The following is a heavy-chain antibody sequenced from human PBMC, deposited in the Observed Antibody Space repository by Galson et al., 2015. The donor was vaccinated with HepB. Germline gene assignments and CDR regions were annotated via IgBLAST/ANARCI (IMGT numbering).Heavy chain of an antibody. Sequence: SLRLSCAASGFTFRFYWMSWVRQAPGQGLEWVANIKEDGSEKYYVDSVKGRFTISRDNAENSLYLLMNSLRGEDTAVYYCARDRAISYYSDYWGQGTLVTVSS. D-gene: IGHD3-10*01. V-gene: IGHV3-7*05. CDR2: IKEDGSEK. J-gene: IGHJ4*02. CDR3: ARDRAISYYSDY. CDR1: GFTFRFYW.